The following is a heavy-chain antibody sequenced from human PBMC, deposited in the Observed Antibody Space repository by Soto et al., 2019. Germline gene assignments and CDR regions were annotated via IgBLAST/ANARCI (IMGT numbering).Heavy chain of an antibody. Sequence: PSETLSLTCTVSDGSISSYYWSWIRQPPGKGLEWIGYIYGTGTTNYAPSLKNRVTMSLHTSKNQFSLTLSSVTAADTAVYYCASLQFGYYGMDVWGQGTTVTVSS. CDR1: DGSISSYY. CDR2: IYGTGTT. CDR3: ASLQFGYYGMDV. D-gene: IGHD1-1*01. V-gene: IGHV4-59*01. J-gene: IGHJ6*02.